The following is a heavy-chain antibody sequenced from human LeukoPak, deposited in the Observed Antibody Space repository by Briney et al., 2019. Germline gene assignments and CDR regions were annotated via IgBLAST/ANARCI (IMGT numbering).Heavy chain of an antibody. Sequence: GSLRLSCAASGFTFSSYAMSWIRQPPGKGLEWIGYIYYSGSTNYNPSLKSRVTISVDTSKNQFSLKLSSVTAADTAVYYCALYGDNFSADYYYYGMDVWGQGTTVTVSS. CDR1: GFTFSSYA. CDR2: IYYSGST. CDR3: ALYGDNFSADYYYYGMDV. V-gene: IGHV4-59*01. D-gene: IGHD4-23*01. J-gene: IGHJ6*02.